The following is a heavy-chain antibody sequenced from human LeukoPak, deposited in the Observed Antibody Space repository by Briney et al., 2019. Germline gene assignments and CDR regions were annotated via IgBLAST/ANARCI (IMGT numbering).Heavy chain of an antibody. CDR2: IRQDGSVN. CDR3: ARGHSSSWYSEYFQH. CDR1: GFTFSSYW. V-gene: IGHV3-7*03. Sequence: GGSLRLSCEASGFTFSSYWMSWVRQAPGKGLEWVATIRQDGSVNHYVDSVKGRFTISRDNAKNSLYLQMNSLRAEDTAVYYCARGHSSSWYSEYFQHWGQGTLVTVSS. D-gene: IGHD6-13*01. J-gene: IGHJ1*01.